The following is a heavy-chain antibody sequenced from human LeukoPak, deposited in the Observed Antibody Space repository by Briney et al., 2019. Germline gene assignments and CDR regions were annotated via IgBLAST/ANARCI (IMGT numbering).Heavy chain of an antibody. J-gene: IGHJ5*02. CDR2: ISAYNGNT. D-gene: IGHD6-19*01. Sequence: ASVKVSCKASGYTFTSYGISWVRQAPGQGLEWMGWISAYNGNTNYAQKLQGRVTMTTDTSTSTAFLELSSLRSDDTAVYYCARGSTRDSSGWYGPGKWFDPWGQGTLVTVSS. V-gene: IGHV1-18*01. CDR3: ARGSTRDSSGWYGPGKWFDP. CDR1: GYTFTSYG.